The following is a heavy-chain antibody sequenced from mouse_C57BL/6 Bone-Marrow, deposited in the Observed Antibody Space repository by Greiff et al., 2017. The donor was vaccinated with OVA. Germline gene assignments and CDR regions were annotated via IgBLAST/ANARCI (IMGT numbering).Heavy chain of an antibody. J-gene: IGHJ2*01. CDR1: GFNIKDDY. V-gene: IGHV14-4*01. Sequence: EVKLVESGAELVRPGASVKLSCTASGFNIKDDYMHWVKQRPEQGLEWIGWIDPENGDTEYASKFQGKATITADTSSNTAYLQLSSLTSEDTAVYYCTTTTVVRDYWGQGTTLTVSS. D-gene: IGHD1-1*01. CDR2: IDPENGDT. CDR3: TTTTVVRDY.